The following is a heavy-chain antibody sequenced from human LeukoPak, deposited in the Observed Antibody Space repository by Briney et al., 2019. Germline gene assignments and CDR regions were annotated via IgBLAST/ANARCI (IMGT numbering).Heavy chain of an antibody. CDR1: GFTFDDYT. CDR3: AKDILAAGLFFDY. CDR2: ISWDGGST. Sequence: GGSLRLSCAASGFTFDDYTMHWVRQAPGKGLEWVSLISWDGGSTYYADSVKGRFTISRDNAKNSLFLQMNSLRAEDTAVYYCAKDILAAGLFFDYWGQGALVTVSS. J-gene: IGHJ4*02. V-gene: IGHV3-43*01. D-gene: IGHD6-13*01.